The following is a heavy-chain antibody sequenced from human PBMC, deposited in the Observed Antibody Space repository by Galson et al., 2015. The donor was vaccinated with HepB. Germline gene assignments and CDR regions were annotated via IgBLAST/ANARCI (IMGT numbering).Heavy chain of an antibody. D-gene: IGHD2-2*01. CDR3: ARVRGDIVVVPAAMWVFNAFDI. CDR2: ISYDGSNK. V-gene: IGHV3-30*04. J-gene: IGHJ3*02. Sequence: SLRLSCAASGFTFSSYAMHWVRQAPGKGLEWVAVISYDGSNKYYADSVKGRFTISRDNSKNTLYLQMNSLRAEDTAVYYCARVRGDIVVVPAAMWVFNAFDIWGQGTMVTVSS. CDR1: GFTFSSYA.